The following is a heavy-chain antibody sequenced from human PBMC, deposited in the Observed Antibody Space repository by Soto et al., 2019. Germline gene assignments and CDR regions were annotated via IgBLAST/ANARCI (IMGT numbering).Heavy chain of an antibody. CDR2: INPSGGST. J-gene: IGHJ4*02. Sequence: QVQLVQSGAEVKKPGASVKVSCKASGYTFTSYYMHWVRQAPGQGFEWMGIINPSGGSTSYAQKFQGRVTMTRDTSTSTVYMELSSLRSEDTAVYYCARALAYCVGDCSETFDYWGQGTLVTVSS. CDR3: ARALAYCVGDCSETFDY. CDR1: GYTFTSYY. V-gene: IGHV1-46*01. D-gene: IGHD2-21*02.